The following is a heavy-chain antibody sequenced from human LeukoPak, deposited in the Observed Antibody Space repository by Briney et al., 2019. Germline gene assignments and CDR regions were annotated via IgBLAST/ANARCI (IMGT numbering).Heavy chain of an antibody. V-gene: IGHV1-18*01. CDR3: AREFGHCSGDNCFYFFDS. CDR2: ISAYNGDT. J-gene: IGHJ4*03. CDR1: GYTFTRYG. D-gene: IGHD2-15*01. Sequence: ASVKVSCKASGYTFTRYGITWVRQAPGQGLEWMGWISAYNGDTKYAQKLQGRVTMTTDTSTRTAYMELRSLRSDDTAVYYCAREFGHCSGDNCFYFFDSWGQGSLVIVSS.